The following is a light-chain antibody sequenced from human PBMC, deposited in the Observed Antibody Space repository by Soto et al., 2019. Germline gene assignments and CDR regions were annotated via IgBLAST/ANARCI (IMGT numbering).Light chain of an antibody. CDR2: EGS. CDR1: SIDVGSYNL. J-gene: IGLJ2*01. CDR3: CSYAGSSTLV. V-gene: IGLV2-23*01. Sequence: QSVLTQPASVSGSPGQSMTISCTGTSIDVGSYNLVSWYQQHPGKAPKLMIYEGSKRPSGVSNRFSGSKSGNTASLTISGLQAEDEADYYCCSYAGSSTLVFGGGTKLTVL.